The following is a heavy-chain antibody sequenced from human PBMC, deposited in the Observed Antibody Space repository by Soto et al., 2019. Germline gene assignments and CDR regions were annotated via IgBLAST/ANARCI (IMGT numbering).Heavy chain of an antibody. V-gene: IGHV4-59*01. CDR2: LYNSGST. CDR3: ARTLPNRQLFDS. Sequence: SETLSLTCTVSGGSIRSYFWSWIRQAPGKGLEWIGYLYNSGSTVYNPSLKSRVTISVDTSKNQFSLRLASVTAADTAVYYCARTLPNRQLFDSWSQGTLVTV. J-gene: IGHJ4*02. CDR1: GGSIRSYF. D-gene: IGHD1-1*01.